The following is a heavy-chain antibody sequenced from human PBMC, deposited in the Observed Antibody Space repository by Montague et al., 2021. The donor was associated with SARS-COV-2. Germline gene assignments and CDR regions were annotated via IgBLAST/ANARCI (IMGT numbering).Heavy chain of an antibody. J-gene: IGHJ6*02. V-gene: IGHV2-70*11. CDR1: GFSLSTSGMC. D-gene: IGHD3-9*01. Sequence: PALVKPTQTLTLTCTFPGFSLSTSGMCVSWIRQPPGKALEWLARIDWDDDKYYSTSLKTRLTISKDTSKNQVVLTMTNMDPVDTATYYCARRTYDILTGYDYGMDFWGQGTTVTVSS. CDR2: IDWDDDK. CDR3: ARRTYDILTGYDYGMDF.